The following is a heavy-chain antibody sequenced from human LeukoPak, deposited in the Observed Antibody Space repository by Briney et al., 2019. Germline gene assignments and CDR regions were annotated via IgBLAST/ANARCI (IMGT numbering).Heavy chain of an antibody. Sequence: GGSLRLSCAASGFTFSSYAMHWVRQAPGKGLEWVAVISYDGSNKYYADSVKGRFTISRDNPKNTLYLQMNSLRAEDTAVYYCASTPTDYWGRGTLVTVSS. CDR2: ISYDGSNK. CDR3: ASTPTDY. J-gene: IGHJ4*02. CDR1: GFTFSSYA. V-gene: IGHV3-30-3*01.